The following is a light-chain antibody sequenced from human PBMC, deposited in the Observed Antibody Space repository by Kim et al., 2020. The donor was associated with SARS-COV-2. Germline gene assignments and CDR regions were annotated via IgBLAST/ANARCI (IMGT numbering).Light chain of an antibody. Sequence: DIQMTQSPSTLSASIGDRVTVTCRASERISSWLGWYQQKPGKAPKVVIYDASILESGVPSRFSGSGSGTEFTLTISSLQPDDFATYYCQQYYIYPLTFGEGTKVDIK. CDR1: ERISSW. CDR2: DAS. V-gene: IGKV1-5*01. CDR3: QQYYIYPLT. J-gene: IGKJ1*01.